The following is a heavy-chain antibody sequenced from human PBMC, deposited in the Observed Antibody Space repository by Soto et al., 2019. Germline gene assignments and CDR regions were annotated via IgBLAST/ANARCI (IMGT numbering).Heavy chain of an antibody. CDR1: GGTFSSYA. CDR2: IIPIFGTA. J-gene: IGHJ6*02. Sequence: QVQLVQSGAEVKKPGSSVKVSCKASGGTFSSYAISWVRQAPGQGLEWMGGIIPIFGTADYAQKFQGRVTITADESTSTAYMALSSVRSEDTAVYYCASHPDEPPEYYYCYGMDVWGQGTTVTVSS. V-gene: IGHV1-69*12. CDR3: ASHPDEPPEYYYCYGMDV.